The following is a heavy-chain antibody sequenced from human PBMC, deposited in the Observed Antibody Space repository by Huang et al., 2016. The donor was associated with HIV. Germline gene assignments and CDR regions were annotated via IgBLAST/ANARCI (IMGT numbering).Heavy chain of an antibody. CDR3: ARDWSFGSSTSPAD. D-gene: IGHD6-6*01. CDR1: GYTFTDSN. CDR2: INPKRGGT. J-gene: IGHJ4*02. V-gene: IGHV1-2*02. Sequence: QVQLVQSGAEVKNPGASVRVSCKASGYTFTDSNIHWVRQAPGQGLEWSGWINPKRGGTIYAQRFQGRTTMTRDTTISTVHMDLRRIQSDDTAVYFCARDWSFGSSTSPADWGQGTLVTVSS.